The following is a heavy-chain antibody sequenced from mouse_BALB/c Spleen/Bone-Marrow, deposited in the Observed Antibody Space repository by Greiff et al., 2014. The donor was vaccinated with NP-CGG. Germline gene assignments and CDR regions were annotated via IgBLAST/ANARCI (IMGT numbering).Heavy chain of an antibody. D-gene: IGHD1-2*01. CDR3: VRSRLRDWYFDV. CDR1: GNTFTSYD. CDR2: IFPGDSTT. Sequence: QVQLQQSGVELVKPGASVELSCKASGNTFTSYDINWVRQRPEQGLEWIGWIFPGDSTTKYNEKFKGKATLSTDKSSSTVHMQLSRLTSEASAVFFCVRSRLRDWYFDVGGAGPPVTISS. V-gene: IGHV1-85*01. J-gene: IGHJ1*01.